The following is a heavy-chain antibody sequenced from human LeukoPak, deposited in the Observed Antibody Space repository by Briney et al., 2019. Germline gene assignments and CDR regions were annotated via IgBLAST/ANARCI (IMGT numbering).Heavy chain of an antibody. CDR2: INHSGRT. Sequence: SETLSLTCAVSGGSLFGSPWNCISPTPEKGMERLREINHSGRTNYNPSLKSRVTLSVDTSKSQCLLKLASVTAAETAVYYCAGDLSTVITLPYYFDFWGQGTLGTGSA. V-gene: IGHV4-34*01. CDR3: AGDLSTVITLPYYFDF. CDR1: GGSLFGSP. D-gene: IGHD4-23*01. J-gene: IGHJ4*02.